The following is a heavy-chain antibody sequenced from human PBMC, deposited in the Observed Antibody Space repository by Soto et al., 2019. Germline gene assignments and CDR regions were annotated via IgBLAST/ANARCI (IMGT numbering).Heavy chain of an antibody. CDR2: IIPIFGTA. V-gene: IGHV1-69*13. CDR1: GGTFSSYA. D-gene: IGHD1-1*01. CDR3: ASNPGTTVGRFDP. J-gene: IGHJ5*02. Sequence: SVKVSCKASGGTFSSYAISWVRQAPGQGLEWMGGIIPIFGTANYAQKFQGRVTITADESTSTAYMELSSLRSEDTAVYYCASNPGTTVGRFDPWGQGTLVTVSS.